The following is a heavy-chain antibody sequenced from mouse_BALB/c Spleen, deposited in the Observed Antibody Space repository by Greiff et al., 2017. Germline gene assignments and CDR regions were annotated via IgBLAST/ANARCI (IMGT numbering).Heavy chain of an antibody. CDR2: KWSGGST. V-gene: IGHV2-2*02. J-gene: IGHJ4*01. D-gene: IGHD2-10*02. Sequence: QVQLKESGPGLVQPSQSLSITCTVSGFSLTSYGVHWVRQSPGKGLEWLGVKWSGGSTDYNAAFISRLSISKDNSKSQVFFKMNSLQANDTAIYYCARYGNYVPGAMDYWGQGTSVTVSS. CDR1: GFSLTSYG. CDR3: ARYGNYVPGAMDY.